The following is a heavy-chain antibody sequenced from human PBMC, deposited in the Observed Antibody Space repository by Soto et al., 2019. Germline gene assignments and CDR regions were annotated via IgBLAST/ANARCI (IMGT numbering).Heavy chain of an antibody. CDR3: AKAILEWLLPDYYYGMDV. CDR1: GFTFSSYA. CDR2: ISGSGGST. D-gene: IGHD3-3*01. V-gene: IGHV3-23*01. J-gene: IGHJ6*02. Sequence: GGSLRLSCAASGFTFSSYAMSWVRQAPGKGLEWVSAISGSGGSTYYADSVKGRFTISRDNSKNTLYLQMNSLRAEDTAVYYCAKAILEWLLPDYYYGMDVWGQGTTVTVSS.